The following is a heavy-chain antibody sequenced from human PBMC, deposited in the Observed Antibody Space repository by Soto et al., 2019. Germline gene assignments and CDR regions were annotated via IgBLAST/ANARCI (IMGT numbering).Heavy chain of an antibody. V-gene: IGHV4-30-4*07. CDR1: GGSISSGGYS. CDR2: IYYSGST. Sequence: PSETLSLTCAVSGGSISSGGYSWSWIRQPPGKGLEWIGYIYYSGSTNYNPSLKSRVTISVDRSKNQFSLKLSSVTAADTAVYYCARVPDRWGQGTLLTVSS. J-gene: IGHJ5*02. D-gene: IGHD2-2*01. CDR3: ARVPDR.